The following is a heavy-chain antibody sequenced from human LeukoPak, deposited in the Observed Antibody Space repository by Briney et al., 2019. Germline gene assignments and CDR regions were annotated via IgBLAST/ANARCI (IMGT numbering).Heavy chain of an antibody. J-gene: IGHJ4*02. V-gene: IGHV1-69*05. CDR1: GGTFSSYA. CDR3: AQSYNYYDSSGYSMDLGY. CDR2: IIPIFGTA. Sequence: ASVKVSCKASGGTFSSYAISWVRQAPGQGLEWMGGIIPIFGTANYAQKFQGRVTITTDESTSTAYMELSSLRSEDTAVYYRAQSYNYYDSSGYSMDLGYWGQGTLVTVSS. D-gene: IGHD3-22*01.